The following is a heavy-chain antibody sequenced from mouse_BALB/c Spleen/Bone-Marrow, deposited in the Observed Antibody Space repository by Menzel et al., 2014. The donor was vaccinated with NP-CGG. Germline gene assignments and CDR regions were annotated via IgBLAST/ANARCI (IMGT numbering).Heavy chain of an antibody. CDR2: INPTSGYT. CDR3: TTGGNDWFAY. V-gene: IGHV1-7*01. J-gene: IGHJ3*01. CDR1: GYTFTSYW. D-gene: IGHD2-1*01. Sequence: VKLMESGPELAKPGASVKMSCRASGYTFTSYWMNWVKQRPVQGLEWIGYINPTSGYTEYNQKFKDKATLTTDKSSSTAYMQLSSLTSEDSAVYYCTTGGNDWFAYWGQGTLVTVFA.